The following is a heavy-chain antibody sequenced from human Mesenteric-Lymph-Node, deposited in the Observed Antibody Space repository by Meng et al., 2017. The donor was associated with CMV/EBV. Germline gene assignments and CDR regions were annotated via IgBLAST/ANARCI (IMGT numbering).Heavy chain of an antibody. Sequence: GGSLRLSCEDFGITFSNYGLIWVRQAPGKGLELVSSISHTGHSTYYTDSVTGRFTISRDNSKNTLYLQMNSLRAEDTAVYYCAGGEYQMVLAVWPEYWGQGALVTVSS. J-gene: IGHJ4*02. D-gene: IGHD3-16*01. CDR3: AGGEYQMVLAVWPEY. CDR2: ISHTGHST. CDR1: GITFSNYG. V-gene: IGHV3-23*01.